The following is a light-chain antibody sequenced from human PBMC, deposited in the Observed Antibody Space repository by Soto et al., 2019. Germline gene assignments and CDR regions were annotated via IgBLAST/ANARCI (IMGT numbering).Light chain of an antibody. CDR1: ESVSTN. Sequence: ERVYLSCRASESVSTNLAWYQQKAGQAPRLLIYGASTRATGIPARFSGSGSGTEFSLAFTSLQSDDFAVNYCQQYCTWLTFGQGTKVDIK. J-gene: IGKJ1*01. V-gene: IGKV3-15*01. CDR3: QQYCTWLT. CDR2: GAS.